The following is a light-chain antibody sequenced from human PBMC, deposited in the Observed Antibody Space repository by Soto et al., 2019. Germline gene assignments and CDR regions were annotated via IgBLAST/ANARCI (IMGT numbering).Light chain of an antibody. J-gene: IGLJ2*01. V-gene: IGLV2-11*01. Sequence: QSVLTQPRSVSGSPGQSVTISCTGTSSDVGGYNYVSWYQQHPGKAPKLMSYDVSKRPSGVPDRFSGSKSGNTASLTISGLQAEDEAEYYCCPYAGSYNVVFCGGTKLTV. CDR2: DVS. CDR3: CPYAGSYNVV. CDR1: SSDVGGYNY.